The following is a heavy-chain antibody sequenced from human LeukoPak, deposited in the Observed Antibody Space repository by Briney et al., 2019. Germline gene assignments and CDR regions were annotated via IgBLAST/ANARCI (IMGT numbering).Heavy chain of an antibody. CDR1: GFTFSSYA. CDR2: ISGSGGST. Sequence: PGGSLRLSXAASGFTFSSYAMSWVRQTPGKGLEWVSAISGSGGSTYYADSVKGRFTISRDNSKNTLYLQMNSLRAEDTAVYYCAKATPNDFWSGYMASFDYWGQGTLVTVSS. V-gene: IGHV3-23*01. CDR3: AKATPNDFWSGYMASFDY. J-gene: IGHJ4*02. D-gene: IGHD3-3*01.